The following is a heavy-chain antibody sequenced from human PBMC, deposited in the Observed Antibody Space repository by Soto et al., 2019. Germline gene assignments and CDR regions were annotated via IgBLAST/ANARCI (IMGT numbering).Heavy chain of an antibody. D-gene: IGHD3-3*01. V-gene: IGHV4-59*01. Sequence: SETLSLTCTVSGGSISSYYWSWIRQPPGKGLEWIGYIYYSGSTNYNPSLKSRVSISVGTSKNQFSLKLSSGPAADTAVDYCARGGPSGTIFGVVINGFDHWGQGTLVTVSS. CDR1: GGSISSYY. CDR2: IYYSGST. J-gene: IGHJ5*02. CDR3: ARGGPSGTIFGVVINGFDH.